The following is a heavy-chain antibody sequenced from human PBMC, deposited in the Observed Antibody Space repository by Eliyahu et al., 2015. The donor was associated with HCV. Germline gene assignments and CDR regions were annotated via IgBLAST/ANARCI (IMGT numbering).Heavy chain of an antibody. CDR1: GFXFSNYA. CDR2: IRAGNGIT. CDR3: AKAPKTWYYFDY. V-gene: IGHV3-23*01. J-gene: IGHJ4*02. Sequence: EVQLLESGXGLVQPGGSLRLSCTASGFXFSNYAMSWVRQSPGKGLEWVSSIRAGNGITYYADSVEGRFTISRDDSKNTLYLQMSSLRAEDTALYYCAKAPKTWYYFDYWGQGTLVTVSS.